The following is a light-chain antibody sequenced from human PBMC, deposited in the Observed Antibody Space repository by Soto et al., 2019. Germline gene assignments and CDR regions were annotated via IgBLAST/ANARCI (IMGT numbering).Light chain of an antibody. CDR3: TSYAGGPIRR. J-gene: IGLJ2*01. Sequence: QSALTQPPSSSGSPGQSVTISCTGTISDVGGYKYVSWYQQHPGKAPKLIIYEVSKRPSGVPDRFSASKSGNTASLTVSGLQAEDEAVYYCTSYAGGPIRRFGGVTNLTVL. CDR1: ISDVGGYKY. V-gene: IGLV2-8*01. CDR2: EVS.